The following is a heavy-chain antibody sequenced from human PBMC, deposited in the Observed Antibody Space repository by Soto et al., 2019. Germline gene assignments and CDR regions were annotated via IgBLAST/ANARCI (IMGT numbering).Heavy chain of an antibody. CDR3: ARDDCLSNSCYQGDY. D-gene: IGHD2-2*01. J-gene: IGHJ4*02. CDR2: VSTYNGNT. V-gene: IGHV1-18*01. CDR1: GYTFTSYG. Sequence: QVQLVQSGAEVKKPGASVKVSCKASGYTFTSYGINWVRQAPGQGPEWMGWVSTYNGNTHYAQRLQGRVTMTTDTSPSRAYMELRSLRADDTAVCYCARDDCLSNSCYQGDYWGQGTLVTVSS.